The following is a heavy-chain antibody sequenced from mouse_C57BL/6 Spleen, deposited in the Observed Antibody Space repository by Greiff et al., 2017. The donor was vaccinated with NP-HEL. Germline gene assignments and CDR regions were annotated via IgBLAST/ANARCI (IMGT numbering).Heavy chain of an antibody. D-gene: IGHD2-4*01. V-gene: IGHV1-4*01. CDR2: INPSSGYT. CDR3: ARWDDYDGVAY. CDR1: GYTFPSYT. J-gene: IGHJ3*01. Sequence: QVQLQQSGAELARPGASVKMSCKASGYTFPSYTMHWVKQRPGQGLEWIGYINPSSGYTKYNQKFKDTATLTADKSSSTAYMQLSSLTSEDSAVYYCARWDDYDGVAYWGQGTLVTVSA.